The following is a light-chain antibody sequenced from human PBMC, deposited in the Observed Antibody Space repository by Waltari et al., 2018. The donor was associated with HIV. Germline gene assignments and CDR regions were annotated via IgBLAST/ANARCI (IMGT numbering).Light chain of an antibody. CDR2: DDN. CDR1: SGSIASNY. Sequence: NFMLTQPHSVSESPGKTVTIYCTRSSGSIASNYVQWYQQRPGRSPTTVNEDDNQSASGVPDLCAGAIDSSANSASLTISGLKTEDEADYYCQSYDSSNLWVFGGGTKLTVL. V-gene: IGLV6-57*01. J-gene: IGLJ3*02. CDR3: QSYDSSNLWV.